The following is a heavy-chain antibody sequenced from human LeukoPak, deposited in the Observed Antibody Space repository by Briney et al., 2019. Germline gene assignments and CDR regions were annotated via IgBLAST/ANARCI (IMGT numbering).Heavy chain of an antibody. J-gene: IGHJ6*02. Sequence: PSETLSLTCAVYGGSFSGYYWSWIRQPPGKGLEWIGEIKHSGSTNYNPSLKSRVTISVDTSKNQFSLKRSSVTAAGSAVYYCARPRRWARRGLYYSYGMAVWGQGTTVTVS. V-gene: IGHV4-34*01. CDR2: IKHSGST. D-gene: IGHD3-10*01. CDR1: GGSFSGYY. CDR3: ARPRRWARRGLYYSYGMAV.